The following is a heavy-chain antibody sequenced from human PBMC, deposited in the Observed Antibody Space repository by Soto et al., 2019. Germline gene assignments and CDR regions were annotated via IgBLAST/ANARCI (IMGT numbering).Heavy chain of an antibody. V-gene: IGHV3-53*04. D-gene: IGHD3-22*01. Sequence: PGGSLRLSCAASGFTVSSNYMSWVRQAPGKGLEWVSVIYSGGSTYYADSVKGRFTISRHNSKNTLYLQMNSLRAEDTAVYYCARTYYYDSSTGDAFDIWGQGTMVTVS. J-gene: IGHJ3*02. CDR1: GFTVSSNY. CDR2: IYSGGST. CDR3: ARTYYYDSSTGDAFDI.